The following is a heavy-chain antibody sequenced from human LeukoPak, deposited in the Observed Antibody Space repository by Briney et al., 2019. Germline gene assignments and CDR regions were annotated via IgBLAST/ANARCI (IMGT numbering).Heavy chain of an antibody. CDR2: IRSKANSYAT. CDR1: GFTFSGSA. J-gene: IGHJ3*02. Sequence: GGSLRLSCAASGFTFSGSAMHWVRQASRKGLEWVGRIRSKANSYATAYAASVKGRFTISRDDSKNTAYLQMNSLKTEDTAMYYCARRSYGSGSYYSDEDAFDIWGQGTMVTVSS. CDR3: ARRSYGSGSYYSDEDAFDI. D-gene: IGHD3-10*01. V-gene: IGHV3-73*01.